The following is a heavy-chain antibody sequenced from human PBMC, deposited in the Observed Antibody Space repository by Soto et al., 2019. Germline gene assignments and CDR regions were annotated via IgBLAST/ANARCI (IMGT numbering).Heavy chain of an antibody. CDR3: TTVKWGYDFWSGYYPYYYYMDV. J-gene: IGHJ6*03. D-gene: IGHD3-3*01. Sequence: GGSLRLSCAASGFTFSNAWMSWVRQAPGKGLEWVGRIKSKTDGGTTDYAAPVKGRFTISRDDSKNTLYLQMNSLKTEDTAVYYCTTVKWGYDFWSGYYPYYYYMDVWGKGTTVTVSS. V-gene: IGHV3-15*01. CDR1: GFTFSNAW. CDR2: IKSKTDGGTT.